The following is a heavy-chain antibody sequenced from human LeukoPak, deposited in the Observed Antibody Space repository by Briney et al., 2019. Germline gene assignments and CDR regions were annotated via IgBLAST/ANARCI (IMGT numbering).Heavy chain of an antibody. D-gene: IGHD6-19*01. CDR1: GFTFSSYA. CDR2: ISYDGSNK. Sequence: GGSLRLSCAASGFTFSSYAMRWVRQAPGEGLEWVAVISYDGSNKYYADSVQGRFTISRDNSKNTLYLQMNSLRAEDAAVYYCARTYSSGWDWDYGMDVWGKGTTVTVSS. J-gene: IGHJ6*04. V-gene: IGHV3-30*04. CDR3: ARTYSSGWDWDYGMDV.